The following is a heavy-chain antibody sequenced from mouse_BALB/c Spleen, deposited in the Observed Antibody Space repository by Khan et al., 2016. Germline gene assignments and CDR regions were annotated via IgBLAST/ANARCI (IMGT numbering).Heavy chain of an antibody. CDR2: ISYSSSN. V-gene: IGHV3-8*02. CDR3: ARDYFSRYSDV. Sequence: EVQLQESGPSLVKPSQTLSLTCSVTGDSITSGYWNWIRKFAGNKLEYMGYISYSSSNYYNPSLYSRISITRDTSKNQYYLQLSSVTTEDSATYYCARDYFSRYSDVWGAGTTVTVSS. CDR1: GDSITSGY. J-gene: IGHJ1*01. D-gene: IGHD2-5*01.